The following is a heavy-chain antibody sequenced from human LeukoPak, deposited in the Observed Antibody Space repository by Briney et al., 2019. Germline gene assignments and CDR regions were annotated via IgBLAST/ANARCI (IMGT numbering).Heavy chain of an antibody. V-gene: IGHV3-23*01. Sequence: GGSLRLSCAASGFTFTSYAMSWVRQAPGKGLEWVSGISDSGGSTNYADSVKGRFTISRDKSNYTLYLQMNSLRAEDTAVYYCAKDIPVARSPHYFDYWGQGTLVTVSS. J-gene: IGHJ4*02. CDR1: GFTFTSYA. CDR2: ISDSGGST. CDR3: AKDIPVARSPHYFDY. D-gene: IGHD2-21*01.